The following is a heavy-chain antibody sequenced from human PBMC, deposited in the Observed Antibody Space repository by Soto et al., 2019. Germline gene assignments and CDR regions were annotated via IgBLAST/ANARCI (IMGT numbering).Heavy chain of an antibody. Sequence: QVQLVQSGAEVKKPGSSVKVSCKASGGTFNNYGMGWVRQAPGQGLEWMGGIIPMIRRTNYAQKFQGRVTLTADASRSTAYKELRSLRSEDTAVYYCASWDYDVLTGFSYDDWGQGTLVTVSS. D-gene: IGHD3-9*01. CDR3: ASWDYDVLTGFSYDD. CDR2: IIPMIRRT. J-gene: IGHJ4*02. V-gene: IGHV1-69*01. CDR1: GGTFNNYG.